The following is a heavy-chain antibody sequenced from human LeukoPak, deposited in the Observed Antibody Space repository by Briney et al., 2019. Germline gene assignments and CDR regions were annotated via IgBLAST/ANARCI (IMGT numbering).Heavy chain of an antibody. J-gene: IGHJ4*02. V-gene: IGHV3-33*01. Sequence: PGGSLRLSCAASGFMFTHHGMHWVRRAPGKGLEWVAVIWSDGTNKFYSDSVKGRFTISRDNSKNTLYLEMNSLSPDDTAVYYCARGVEPLAANTLAYWGQGTLVTVSS. CDR1: GFMFTHHG. CDR2: IWSDGTNK. D-gene: IGHD1-14*01. CDR3: ARGVEPLAANTLAY.